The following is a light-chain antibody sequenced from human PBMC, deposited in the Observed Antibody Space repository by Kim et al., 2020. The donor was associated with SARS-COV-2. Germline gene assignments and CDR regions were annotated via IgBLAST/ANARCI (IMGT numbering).Light chain of an antibody. CDR3: QSYDSTMSGRV. J-gene: IGLJ3*02. Sequence: QSALTQPRSVSGSPGQSVTISCTGNSSNIGAGHAVHWYQQLPGTAPKVLMYGNNKRPSGVPDRFSGSKSGTSASLAITGLQAEDESDYYCQSYDSTMSGRVFGGGTQLTVL. CDR1: SSNIGAGHA. V-gene: IGLV1-40*01. CDR2: GNN.